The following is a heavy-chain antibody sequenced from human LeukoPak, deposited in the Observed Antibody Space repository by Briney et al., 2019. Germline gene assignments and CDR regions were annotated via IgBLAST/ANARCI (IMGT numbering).Heavy chain of an antibody. Sequence: PVGSLRLSCAATGFTFSGSAMPWPRQASVKGQECVRRIRSKANSYATAYAASVKGRFTISRDDSKNTAYLQMNSLKTEDTAVYYCTRHSDMVRGVIISDYWGQGTLVTVSS. J-gene: IGHJ4*02. CDR2: IRSKANSYAT. V-gene: IGHV3-73*01. CDR3: TRHSDMVRGVIISDY. D-gene: IGHD3-10*01. CDR1: GFTFSGSA.